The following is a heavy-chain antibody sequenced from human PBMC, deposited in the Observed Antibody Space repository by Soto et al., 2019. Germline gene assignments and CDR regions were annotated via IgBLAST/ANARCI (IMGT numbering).Heavy chain of an antibody. CDR3: ARGVGNSAPDY. J-gene: IGHJ4*02. D-gene: IGHD1-7*01. Sequence: QVQLVQSGAEEKKPGASVKVSCKASGYTFTSYAMHWVRQAPGQRLEWMGWINARNGNTKYSQKFHGRVTLTRDTSASTAYMELSSLRSEDTAVYYCARGVGNSAPDYWGQGTLVTVSS. CDR2: INARNGNT. CDR1: GYTFTSYA. V-gene: IGHV1-3*05.